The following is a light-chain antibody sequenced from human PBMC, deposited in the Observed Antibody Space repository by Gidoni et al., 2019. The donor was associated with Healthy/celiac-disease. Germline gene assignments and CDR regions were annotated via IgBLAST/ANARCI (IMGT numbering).Light chain of an antibody. CDR1: NSNIGDRG. CDR3: AAWEDSLNTWV. CDR2: YDD. V-gene: IGLV1-36*01. J-gene: IGLJ3*02. Sequence: QSVLTQPPSVSEAPRQRVIISCSGRNSNIGDRGVNWYQQLPGKAPRLLIYYDDLVSSGVSDRFSGSKSGTSASLAISGLQPEDEADYYCAAWEDSLNTWVFGGGTKLTVL.